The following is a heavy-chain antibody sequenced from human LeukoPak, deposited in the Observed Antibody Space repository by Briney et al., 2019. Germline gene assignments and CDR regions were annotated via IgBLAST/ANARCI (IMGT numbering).Heavy chain of an antibody. D-gene: IGHD3-22*01. V-gene: IGHV2-5*02. CDR1: GCSRRTRGVG. CDR3: AHTPYDSSSYYSPGYYFDY. CDR2: IYWDDDK. Sequence: SGPTLLNPAQTHTLTCIFSGCSRRTRGVGVGWMRQPTGKALEWLSLIYWDDDKPYSPALKSRLTITKDTSKNQVVLTMTNMDPVHTATYYCAHTPYDSSSYYSPGYYFDYWGQGTLVTVSS. J-gene: IGHJ4*02.